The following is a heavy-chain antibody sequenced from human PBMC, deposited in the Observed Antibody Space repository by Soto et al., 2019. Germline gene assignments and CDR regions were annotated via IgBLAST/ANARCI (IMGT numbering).Heavy chain of an antibody. CDR2: ISGSGSPT. Sequence: EVQLLESGGGLGQPGGSLRLSCAASGFSFSAYAMTWVRQAPGRGLEWVSAISGSGSPTYYADSVKGRFTISRDNSKHTVCRQMNSLRADDTAVYYGARDMSGGTYNYYYGMDVWGHGTTVTVSS. CDR1: GFSFSAYA. D-gene: IGHD1-26*01. CDR3: ARDMSGGTYNYYYGMDV. V-gene: IGHV3-23*01. J-gene: IGHJ6*02.